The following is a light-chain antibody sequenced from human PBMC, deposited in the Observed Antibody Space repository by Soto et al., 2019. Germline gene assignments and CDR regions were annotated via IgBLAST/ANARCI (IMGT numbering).Light chain of an antibody. CDR3: QQYNNWRTIT. CDR2: GAS. CDR1: QSVSSN. Sequence: EIVMTQSPATLSVSPGERATLSCRASQSVSSNLAWYQQKPGQAPRLLIYGASTRATGIPARFSGSGSGTEFTLTISSLQSADFAVYYCQQYNNWRTITFGQGTRLEIK. V-gene: IGKV3-15*01. J-gene: IGKJ5*01.